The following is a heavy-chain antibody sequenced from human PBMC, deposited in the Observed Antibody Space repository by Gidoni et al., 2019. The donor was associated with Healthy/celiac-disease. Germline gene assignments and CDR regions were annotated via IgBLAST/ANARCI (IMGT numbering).Heavy chain of an antibody. J-gene: IGHJ6*02. CDR1: GFTFSSYW. D-gene: IGHD1-26*01. Sequence: EVQLVESGGGLVQPGGSLRLSCAASGFTFSSYWMHWVRQAPGKGLVWVSRINSDGSSTSYADSVKGRFTISRDNAKNTLYLQMNSLRAEDTAVYYCARVLGGATTLYYYYGMDVWGQGTTVTVSS. CDR2: INSDGSST. V-gene: IGHV3-74*01. CDR3: ARVLGGATTLYYYYGMDV.